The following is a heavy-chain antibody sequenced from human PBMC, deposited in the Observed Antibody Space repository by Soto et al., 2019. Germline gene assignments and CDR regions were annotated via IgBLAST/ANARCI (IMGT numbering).Heavy chain of an antibody. CDR2: IFSDAER. V-gene: IGHV2-26*03. Sequence: QVTLKESGPVLVNPTETLTLTCTISGFSLSNGRMGVSWIRQSPGKALEWLAHIFSDAERSYSSSMQSRLTISTDTSGTQVVLSMTNMYPVDTGTYFCVRMNADTYSHYYAMDVWGQGTTVTVSS. D-gene: IGHD1-1*01. CDR1: GFSLSNGRMG. J-gene: IGHJ6*02. CDR3: VRMNADTYSHYYAMDV.